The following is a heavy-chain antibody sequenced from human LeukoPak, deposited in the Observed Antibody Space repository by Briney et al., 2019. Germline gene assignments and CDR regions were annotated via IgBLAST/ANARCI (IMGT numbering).Heavy chain of an antibody. V-gene: IGHV1-2*02. J-gene: IGHJ6*02. CDR2: INPNSGGT. D-gene: IGHD3-10*01. Sequence: ASVKVSCKASGYTFTGYYMHWVRQAPGQGLEWMGWINPNSGGTNYAQKFQGRVTMTKDTSISTAYMELSRLRSDGTAVYYCASAPDGSFGDYYGMDVWGQGTTVTASS. CDR3: ASAPDGSFGDYYGMDV. CDR1: GYTFTGYY.